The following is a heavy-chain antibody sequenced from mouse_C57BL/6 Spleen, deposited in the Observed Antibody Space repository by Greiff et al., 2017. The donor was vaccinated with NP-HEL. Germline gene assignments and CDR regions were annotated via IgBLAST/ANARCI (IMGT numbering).Heavy chain of an antibody. CDR3: ARNWEGFSYAMDY. V-gene: IGHV3-6*01. CDR1: GYSITSGYY. Sequence: EVQLQESGPGLVKPSQSLSLTCSVTGYSITSGYYWNWIRQFPGNKLEWMGYISYDGSNNYNPSLKNRISITRDTSKNQFFLKLNSVTTEDTATYYCARNWEGFSYAMDYWGQGTSVTVSS. D-gene: IGHD4-1*01. CDR2: ISYDGSN. J-gene: IGHJ4*01.